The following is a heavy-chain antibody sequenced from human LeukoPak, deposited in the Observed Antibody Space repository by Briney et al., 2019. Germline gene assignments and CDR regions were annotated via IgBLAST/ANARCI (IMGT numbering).Heavy chain of an antibody. CDR1: GGSFSGYY. D-gene: IGHD3-22*01. CDR3: ASVHDYYDSSGYYDY. Sequence: SETLALTCAVDGGSFSGYYRSWIRQPPGKGLEWIGEINHSGSTNYNPSLKSRVTISVDTSKNQFSLKLSSVTAADTAVYYCASVHDYYDSSGYYDYWGQGTLVTVSS. V-gene: IGHV4-34*01. CDR2: INHSGST. J-gene: IGHJ4*02.